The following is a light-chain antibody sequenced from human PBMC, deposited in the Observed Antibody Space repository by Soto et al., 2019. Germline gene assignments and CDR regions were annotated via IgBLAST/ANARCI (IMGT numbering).Light chain of an antibody. J-gene: IGKJ4*01. CDR3: QQTYSAPLT. Sequence: DIQMTQSPSSLSASVGDRVTITCRASQTVTNYLNWYQQKPGKAPNLLIYGASNLQSGVPSRFSASGSGTDFTLTISSLQPEDFASYYCQQTYSAPLTFGGGTKVE. CDR2: GAS. CDR1: QTVTNY. V-gene: IGKV1-39*01.